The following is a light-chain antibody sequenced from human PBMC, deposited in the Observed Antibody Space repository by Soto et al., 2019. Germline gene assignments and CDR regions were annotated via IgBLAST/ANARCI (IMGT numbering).Light chain of an antibody. CDR2: DAS. J-gene: IGKJ4*01. Sequence: EIVLTQAPATLSLSPGERATLSCWASQRVSRYLAWYQQKPGQAPRLLIYDASSRATGIPASFSGSGSATDFTLNISSLEPEDFAVYYCQQRSNWPLLTFGGGPKVEIK. CDR1: QRVSRY. V-gene: IGKV3-11*01. CDR3: QQRSNWPLLT.